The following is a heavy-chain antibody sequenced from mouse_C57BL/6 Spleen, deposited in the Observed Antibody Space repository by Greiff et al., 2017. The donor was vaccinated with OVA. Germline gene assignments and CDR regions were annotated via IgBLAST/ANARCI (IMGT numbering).Heavy chain of an antibody. D-gene: IGHD2-5*01. V-gene: IGHV5-4*01. CDR1: GFTFSSYA. Sequence: EVQGVESGRGLVKPGGSLKLSCAASGFTFSSYAMSWVRQTPEKRLEWVATISDGGSYTYYPDNVKGRFTISRDNAKNNLYLQMSHLKSEDTAMYYCARESLVTSWYFDVWGTGTTVTVSS. CDR3: ARESLVTSWYFDV. J-gene: IGHJ1*03. CDR2: ISDGGSYT.